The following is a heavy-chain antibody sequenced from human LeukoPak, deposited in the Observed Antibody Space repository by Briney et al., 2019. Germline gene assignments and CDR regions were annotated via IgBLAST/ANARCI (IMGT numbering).Heavy chain of an antibody. CDR1: GYSFTSYW. CDR3: ARLGATSTLVSGMDV. CDR2: IYPGDSDT. D-gene: IGHD1-26*01. Sequence: GESLKISCKGSGYSFTSYWIGWVRQMPGKGLEGMGIIYPGDSDTRYSPSFQGQVTISADKSISTAYLQWSSLKASDTAMYYCARLGATSTLVSGMDVWGQGTTVTVSS. V-gene: IGHV5-51*01. J-gene: IGHJ6*02.